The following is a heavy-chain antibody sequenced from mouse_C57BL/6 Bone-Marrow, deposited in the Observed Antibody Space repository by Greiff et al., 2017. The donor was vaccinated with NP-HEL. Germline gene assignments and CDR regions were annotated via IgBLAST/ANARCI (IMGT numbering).Heavy chain of an antibody. V-gene: IGHV1-55*01. D-gene: IGHD2-14*01. CDR1: GYTFTSYW. CDR2: IYPGSGST. CDR3: AREGDRENAMDY. J-gene: IGHJ4*01. Sequence: QVQLQQSGAELVKPGASVKMSCKASGYTFTSYWITWVKQRPGQGLEWIGDIYPGSGSTNYNEKFKSKATLTVDTSSSTAYMQLSSLTSEDSAVYYCAREGDRENAMDYWGQGTSVTVSS.